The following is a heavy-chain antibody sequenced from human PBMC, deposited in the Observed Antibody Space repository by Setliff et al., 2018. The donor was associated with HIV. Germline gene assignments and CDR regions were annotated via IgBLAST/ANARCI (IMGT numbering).Heavy chain of an antibody. Sequence: SVKVSCKASGFTFTTSAMQWVRQARGQRPEWIGWIVVGSGNTNYAQKFQGMVTITRDMSTSTAYMELSSLRSEDTAIYYCAADLVGSYTFWGGYYQGPDAFDIWGQGTMVTVSS. V-gene: IGHV1-58*02. CDR1: GFTFTTSA. CDR2: IVVGSGNT. J-gene: IGHJ3*02. CDR3: AADLVGSYTFWGGYYQGPDAFDI. D-gene: IGHD3-3*01.